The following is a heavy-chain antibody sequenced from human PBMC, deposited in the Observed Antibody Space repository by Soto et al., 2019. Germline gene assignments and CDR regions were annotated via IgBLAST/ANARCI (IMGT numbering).Heavy chain of an antibody. J-gene: IGHJ4*02. CDR2: ISSNGGST. V-gene: IGHV3-64D*08. CDR1: GFTFSSYA. CDR3: VKDRTRIAVAGTLAY. Sequence: GGSLRLSSSASGFTFSSYAMHWVRQAPGKGLEYVSAISSNGGSTYYADSVKGRFTISRDNSKNTLYLQMSSLRAEDTAVYYCVKDRTRIAVAGTLAYWGQGTLVTAPQ. D-gene: IGHD6-19*01.